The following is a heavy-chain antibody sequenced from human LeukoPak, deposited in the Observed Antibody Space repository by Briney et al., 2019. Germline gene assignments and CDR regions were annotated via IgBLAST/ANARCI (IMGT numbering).Heavy chain of an antibody. Sequence: PSETLSLTCAVYGGSFSGYYWGWIRQPPGKGLEWIGSIDHSGSTYYNPSLKSRVTISVVTSKNQFSLKLRSVTAADTAVYYCARDSALAQAVMFDYWGQGTLVTVSS. V-gene: IGHV4-38-2*02. D-gene: IGHD6-19*01. CDR3: ARDSALAQAVMFDY. CDR2: IDHSGST. CDR1: GGSFSGYY. J-gene: IGHJ4*02.